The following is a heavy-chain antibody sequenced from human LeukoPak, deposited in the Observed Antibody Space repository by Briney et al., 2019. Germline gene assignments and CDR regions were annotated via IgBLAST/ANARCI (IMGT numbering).Heavy chain of an antibody. CDR3: AKPAHPYRITRRNDAFDI. D-gene: IGHD3-10*01. Sequence: PGGSLRLSCAASGFTFDDYAMHWVRQAPGKGLEWVSLISWDGGSTYYADSVKGRFTISRDNSKNSLYLQMNSLRAEDTALYYCAKPAHPYRITRRNDAFDIWGQGTMVTVSS. CDR1: GFTFDDYA. J-gene: IGHJ3*02. V-gene: IGHV3-43D*03. CDR2: ISWDGGST.